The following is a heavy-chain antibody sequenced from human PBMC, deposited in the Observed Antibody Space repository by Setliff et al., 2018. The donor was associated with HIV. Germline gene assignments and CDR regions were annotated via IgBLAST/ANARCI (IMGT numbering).Heavy chain of an antibody. CDR1: GFSFSNYV. D-gene: IGHD3-10*01. CDR2: ISGSGGTT. J-gene: IGHJ4*02. Sequence: ETLSLSCAASGFSFSNYVMAWVRQAPGKGLEWVSVISGSGGTTYYADSEKGRFTISRDNSKNTLYIQMNSLRVADTAVYYCARVSRGTVVRRLILVGYFDYWGQGTLVTVSS. CDR3: ARVSRGTVVRRLILVGYFDY. V-gene: IGHV3-23*01.